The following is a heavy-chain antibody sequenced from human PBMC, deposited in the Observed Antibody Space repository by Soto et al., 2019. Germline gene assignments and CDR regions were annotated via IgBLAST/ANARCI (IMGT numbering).Heavy chain of an antibody. D-gene: IGHD6-19*01. CDR1: GFTFSSYG. Sequence: QVQLVESGGGMVQPGRSLRLSCAASGFTFSSYGMHWVRQAPGKGLEWVAVIWYDGSNKYYADSVKGRFTISRDNSKNTLYLQMNSLRAEDTAVYYCARDSSGRGDSLDYWGQGTLVTVSS. J-gene: IGHJ4*02. CDR3: ARDSSGRGDSLDY. CDR2: IWYDGSNK. V-gene: IGHV3-33*01.